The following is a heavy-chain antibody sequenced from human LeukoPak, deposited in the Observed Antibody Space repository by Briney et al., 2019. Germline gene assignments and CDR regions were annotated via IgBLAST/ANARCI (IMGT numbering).Heavy chain of an antibody. J-gene: IGHJ4*02. Sequence: PGRSLRLSCAASGLTFSSSAMSWVRQAPGEGLEWGSGIGSSGGRPSYADSVKGRFSISRDNSKNTLYLQMNSLRVEDTALYYCAKSQVGGVYSYLYDYWGQGTVVTVSS. CDR2: IGSSGGRP. D-gene: IGHD2-15*01. CDR3: AKSQVGGVYSYLYDY. V-gene: IGHV3-23*01. CDR1: GLTFSSSA.